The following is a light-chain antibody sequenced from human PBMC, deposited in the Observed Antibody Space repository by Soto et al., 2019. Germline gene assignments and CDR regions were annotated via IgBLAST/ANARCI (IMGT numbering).Light chain of an antibody. V-gene: IGKV3-20*01. CDR1: QSISSSY. CDR3: KQYGTSSWT. CDR2: GAS. J-gene: IGKJ1*01. Sequence: EIVLTQSPGTLSLSPGERATLSCRASQSISSSYLAWFQQKLGQAPRLLIYGASNRATGIPDRFSGSGSGKDFSLTISRLEPEDFAVYYCKQYGTSSWTFGQGTKVEIK.